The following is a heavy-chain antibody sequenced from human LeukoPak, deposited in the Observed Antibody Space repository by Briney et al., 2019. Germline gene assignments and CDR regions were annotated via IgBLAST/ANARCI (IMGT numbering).Heavy chain of an antibody. V-gene: IGHV3-23*01. CDR1: GFTFTRYA. CDR2: ITGDGDGA. J-gene: IGHJ4*02. CDR3: AKESSSRGWYGPDY. D-gene: IGHD6-19*01. Sequence: PGASLRLSCAASGFTFTRYAMTWVRQAPGRGLEWVSTITGDGDGAYYPDSVKGRFTTSRGNAKNTLYLQMNSLRADDTAVYYCAKESSSRGWYGPDYWGQGTLVTVSS.